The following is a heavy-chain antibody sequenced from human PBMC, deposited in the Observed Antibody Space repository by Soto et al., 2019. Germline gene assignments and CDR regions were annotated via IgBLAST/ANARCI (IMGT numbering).Heavy chain of an antibody. CDR2: ISYDGSNK. D-gene: IGHD2-2*01. J-gene: IGHJ4*02. Sequence: QVQLVESGGGVVQPGRSLRLSCAASGFTFSSYAMHWVRQAPGKGLEWVAVISYDGSNKYYADSVKGRFTISRDNSKNTLYLQMNSLRAEETAVYYCASRYCISTSCDPSDYWGQGTLVTVSS. CDR1: GFTFSSYA. V-gene: IGHV3-30-3*01. CDR3: ASRYCISTSCDPSDY.